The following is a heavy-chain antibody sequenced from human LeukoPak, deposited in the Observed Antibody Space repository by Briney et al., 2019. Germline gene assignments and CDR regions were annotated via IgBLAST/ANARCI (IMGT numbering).Heavy chain of an antibody. J-gene: IGHJ6*03. Sequence: ASVKVSCKASGYTFTGYYMHWVRQAPGQGLEWMGWINPNSGGTNYAQKFQGRVTMTRDTSISTAYMELSRLRSDDTAVYYCARFLWGDVIFPPHMDVWGKGTTVTVSS. CDR3: ARFLWGDVIFPPHMDV. CDR2: INPNSGGT. V-gene: IGHV1-2*02. CDR1: GYTFTGYY. D-gene: IGHD3/OR15-3a*01.